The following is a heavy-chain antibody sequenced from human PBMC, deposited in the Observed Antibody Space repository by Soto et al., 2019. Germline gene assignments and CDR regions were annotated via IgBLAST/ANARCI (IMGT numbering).Heavy chain of an antibody. Sequence: PSETLSLTCTVSGGSINGFYWSLIRQPPVKGLEWIGYVYYTGSTTYNPSLESRVTMSVDTSKNQFSLKLTSVNAADTAVYYCAKYRRTQAEGFTLDYWGQGTPVTVSS. D-gene: IGHD2-2*01. J-gene: IGHJ4*02. CDR2: VYYTGST. CDR3: AKYRRTQAEGFTLDY. V-gene: IGHV4-59*01. CDR1: GGSINGFY.